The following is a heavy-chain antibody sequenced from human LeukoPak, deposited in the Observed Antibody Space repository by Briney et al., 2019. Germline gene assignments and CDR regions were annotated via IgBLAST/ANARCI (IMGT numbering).Heavy chain of an antibody. CDR1: GFTFSVYW. J-gene: IGHJ4*02. Sequence: PGGSLRLSCAASGFTFSVYWMHWVRQAPGKGLVWVSRISNDGSSTTYADSVKGRFTISRDDAKNTVYLQMSSLRAEDTAVYYCVRDSPTGYYTDHWGQGTLVTVSS. CDR2: ISNDGSST. V-gene: IGHV3-74*01. CDR3: VRDSPTGYYTDH. D-gene: IGHD3/OR15-3a*01.